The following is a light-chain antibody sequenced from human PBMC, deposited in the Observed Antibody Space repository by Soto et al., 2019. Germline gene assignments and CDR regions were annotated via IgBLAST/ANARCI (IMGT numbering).Light chain of an antibody. Sequence: QSVLTQPPSVSGAPGQRVTISCTGSGSNIGAGYDVHWYQHRPGTAPKLLVFGDSHRPSGVPDRFSGSKSGTSASLVITGLQAEDEGDYYCQSYDSTLDARYVFGTGTKLTVL. J-gene: IGLJ1*01. CDR3: QSYDSTLDARYV. CDR1: GSNIGAGYD. CDR2: GDS. V-gene: IGLV1-40*01.